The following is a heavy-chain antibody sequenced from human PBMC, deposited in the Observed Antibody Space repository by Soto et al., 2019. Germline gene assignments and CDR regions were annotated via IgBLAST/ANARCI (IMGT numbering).Heavy chain of an antibody. V-gene: IGHV3-23*01. D-gene: IGHD2-8*01. CDR2: ITESGSST. Sequence: GDSLRRSYVSSGFTFRKFAMTWVRQSPGQGLEYVSSITESGSSTYYADSVNGRFTISRVNSKNTLYLQMNSLRAEDTAVYYCAKDVVDRGVNSWGQGT. CDR3: AKDVVDRGVNS. CDR1: GFTFRKFA. J-gene: IGHJ4*02.